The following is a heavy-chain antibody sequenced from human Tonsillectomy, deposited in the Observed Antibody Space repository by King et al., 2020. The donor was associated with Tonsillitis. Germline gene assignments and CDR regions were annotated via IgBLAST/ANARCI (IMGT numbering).Heavy chain of an antibody. J-gene: IGHJ4*02. CDR1: GFSLSNARMG. CDR2: IFSNDEK. CDR3: ALFRYSSSWYERGDYFDY. D-gene: IGHD6-13*01. V-gene: IGHV2-26*01. Sequence: VTLQESGPVLVKPPETLTLTCTVSGFSLSNARMGVSWIRQPPGKALEWLAHIFSNDEKSYSTSLKSRLTISKDTSKSQVVLTMTNMDPVDTATYYCALFRYSSSWYERGDYFDYWGQGTLVTVSS.